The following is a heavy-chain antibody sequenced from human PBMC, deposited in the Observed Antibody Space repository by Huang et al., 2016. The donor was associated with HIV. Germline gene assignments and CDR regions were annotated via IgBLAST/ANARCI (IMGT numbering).Heavy chain of an antibody. CDR2: MNPNSGNT. J-gene: IGHJ4*02. V-gene: IGHV1-8*01. CDR1: GYTFSNYD. D-gene: IGHD2-15*01. Sequence: QVQLVQSGAEVKKPGASVKVSCKASGYTFSNYDINWVRQAPGQGLEWMGWMNPNSGNTGYAGKFQGRVTMTRSTSISTAYMELSRLRFEDTAVYYCATLPPVNYGRSGGRVRDYWGQGSLVTVSS. CDR3: ATLPPVNYGRSGGRVRDY.